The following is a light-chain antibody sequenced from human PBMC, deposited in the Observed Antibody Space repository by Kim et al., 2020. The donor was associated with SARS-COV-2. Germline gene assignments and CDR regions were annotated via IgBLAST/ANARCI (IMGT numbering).Light chain of an antibody. V-gene: IGKV3-15*01. CDR1: QSVSSN. J-gene: IGKJ1*01. CDR2: GAS. CDR3: QQYNNWAPT. Sequence: LSPGERATLSGRARQSVSSNLAWYQQKPGQAPRLLIYGASTRATGIPARFSGSGSGTEFTLTISSLQSEDVAVYYWQQYNNWAPTFGQGTKVDIK.